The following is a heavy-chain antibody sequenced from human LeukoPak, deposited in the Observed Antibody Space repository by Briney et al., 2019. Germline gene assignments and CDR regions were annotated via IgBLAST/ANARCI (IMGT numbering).Heavy chain of an antibody. CDR2: IYYSGST. CDR3: ARDSRVFDI. Sequence: PGETLSLTCTVSGFSISSSSYYWGWLRQPTGKGLEWIGSIYYSGSTYYNPSLKSRVTISADTSKNQFSLMLRSVTAADTAVYYCARDSRVFDIWGQGTMVTVSS. J-gene: IGHJ3*02. D-gene: IGHD3-10*01. V-gene: IGHV4-39*02. CDR1: GFSISSSSYY.